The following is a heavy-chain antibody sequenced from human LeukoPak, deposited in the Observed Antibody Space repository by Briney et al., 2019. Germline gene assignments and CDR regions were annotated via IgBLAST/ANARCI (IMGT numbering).Heavy chain of an antibody. Sequence: ASVKVSCKASGYTFTGHYIHWVRQAPGQRLEWGGWIDPNSGDAYYAQRFQGRVPMTRDTSITTAYMELSSLSSDATAVYYCARLGIDQWDIDYWGQGTLVTVSS. CDR3: ARLGIDQWDIDY. J-gene: IGHJ4*02. V-gene: IGHV1-2*02. CDR1: GYTFTGHY. D-gene: IGHD1-26*01. CDR2: IDPNSGDA.